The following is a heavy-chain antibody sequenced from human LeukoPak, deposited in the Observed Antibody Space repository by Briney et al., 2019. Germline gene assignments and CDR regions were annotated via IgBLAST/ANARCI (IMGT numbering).Heavy chain of an antibody. Sequence: SVKVSCKASEFTFTSSAMQWVRQARGQRLGWIGWFFVGSGNTNYAQKFQERVTITRDMSTSTAYMELSSLRSEDTAVYYCAANLKGYCTNGVCGFDYWGQGTLVTVSS. J-gene: IGHJ4*02. CDR1: EFTFTSSA. CDR3: AANLKGYCTNGVCGFDY. D-gene: IGHD2-8*01. CDR2: FFVGSGNT. V-gene: IGHV1-58*02.